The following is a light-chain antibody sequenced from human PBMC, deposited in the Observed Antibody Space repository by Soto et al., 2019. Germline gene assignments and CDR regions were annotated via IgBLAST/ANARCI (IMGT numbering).Light chain of an antibody. CDR2: GNT. Sequence: QSVLTQPPSVSGAPGQRVTISCTGSSSNIGRGYDVHWYQQLPGTAPKLLIYGNTNRPSGVPDRFSGSKSGTSASLAITGLQAEDEADYYCQSYDSSLSGYVFGTGTKLTV. CDR1: SSNIGRGYD. J-gene: IGLJ1*01. CDR3: QSYDSSLSGYV. V-gene: IGLV1-40*01.